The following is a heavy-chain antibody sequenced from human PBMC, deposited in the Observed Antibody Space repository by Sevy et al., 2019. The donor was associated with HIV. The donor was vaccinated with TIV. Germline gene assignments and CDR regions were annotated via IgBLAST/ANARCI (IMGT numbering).Heavy chain of an antibody. CDR2: IGSSNSYI. Sequence: GGSLRLSCAASGFSFSSYSVSWVRQAPGKGLEWVASIGSSNSYIYYADSVKGRFTISRDNAKNSLFLHMNTLRAEDTAVYYCARSYSSSWYLLYYFEYRGQGTPVTVSS. CDR3: ARSYSSSWYLLYYFEY. CDR1: GFSFSSYS. J-gene: IGHJ4*02. D-gene: IGHD6-13*01. V-gene: IGHV3-21*01.